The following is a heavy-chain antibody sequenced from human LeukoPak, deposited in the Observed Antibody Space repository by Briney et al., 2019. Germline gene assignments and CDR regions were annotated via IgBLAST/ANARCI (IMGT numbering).Heavy chain of an antibody. CDR1: GGSISSYY. CDR3: ARGLGSSSSHYYMDV. J-gene: IGHJ6*03. Sequence: TSETLSLTCTVSGGSISSYYWSWIRQPPEKGLEWIGYIYYSGSTNYNPSLKSRVTISVDTSKNQFSLKLSSVTAADTAVYYCARGLGSSSSHYYMDVWGKGTTVTVSS. V-gene: IGHV4-59*01. CDR2: IYYSGST. D-gene: IGHD6-6*01.